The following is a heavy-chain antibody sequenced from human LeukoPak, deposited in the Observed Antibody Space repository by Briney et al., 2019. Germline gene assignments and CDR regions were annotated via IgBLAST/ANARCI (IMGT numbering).Heavy chain of an antibody. CDR1: GYTFTSYD. CDR2: IIPLLAAS. V-gene: IGHV1-69*04. J-gene: IGHJ6*02. D-gene: IGHD6-13*01. Sequence: GASVKVTCKASGYTFTSYDINWVRQAPGQGLEWMGRIIPLLAASNYAQKFQGRVTITADKSTSTAYMELSSLRSEDTAVYYCAREGQHLVLIYGMDVWGQGTTVTVSS. CDR3: AREGQHLVLIYGMDV.